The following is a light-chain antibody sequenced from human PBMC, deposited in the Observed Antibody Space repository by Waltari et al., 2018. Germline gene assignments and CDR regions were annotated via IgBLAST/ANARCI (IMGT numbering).Light chain of an antibody. V-gene: IGKV3-11*01. CDR2: GAS. Sequence: VILTQSPATLSLFPGERATLSCRAGQSVNSFLAWYQQKPGQAPRLLMYGASNRATGIPDRFSGSGSGTEFTLTISSLEPEDFAVYYCQKYSNSPHSFGQGTRVEIK. J-gene: IGKJ2*03. CDR3: QKYSNSPHS. CDR1: QSVNSF.